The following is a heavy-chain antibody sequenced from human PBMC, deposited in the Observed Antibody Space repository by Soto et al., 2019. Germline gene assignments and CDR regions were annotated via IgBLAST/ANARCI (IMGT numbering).Heavy chain of an antibody. V-gene: IGHV1-2*02. J-gene: IGHJ5*02. Sequence: RASVKVSCKASGYTFTGYYMHWVRQAPGQGLEWMGWINPNSGGTNYAQKFQGRVTMTRDTSISTAYMELSRLRFDDTAVYYCARGIPAWAAAGHYWFDPWGQGTLVTVSS. CDR3: ARGIPAWAAAGHYWFDP. D-gene: IGHD6-13*01. CDR1: GYTFTGYY. CDR2: INPNSGGT.